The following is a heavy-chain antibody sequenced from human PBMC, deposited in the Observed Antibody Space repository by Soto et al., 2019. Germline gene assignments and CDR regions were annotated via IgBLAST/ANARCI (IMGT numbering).Heavy chain of an antibody. D-gene: IGHD5-18*01. Sequence: SETLSLTCTVSGGSISSYYWSWIRQPPGKGLEWIGYIYYSGSTNYNPSLKSRVTISVDTSKNQFSLKLSSVTAADTAVYYCARHAPAMDGNYYYYYMDVWGKGTTVT. CDR2: IYYSGST. CDR1: GGSISSYY. J-gene: IGHJ6*03. CDR3: ARHAPAMDGNYYYYYMDV. V-gene: IGHV4-59*08.